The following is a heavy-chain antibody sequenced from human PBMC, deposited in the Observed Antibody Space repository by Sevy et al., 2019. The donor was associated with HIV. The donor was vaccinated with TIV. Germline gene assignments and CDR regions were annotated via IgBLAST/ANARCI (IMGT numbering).Heavy chain of an antibody. Sequence: SETLSLTCAVYGESVSSSYWTWIRQPPGGGLDWVGEVDHSGGTSYNPSLKSGATESIDTSKRQYSPTVNAVTAADRAVYFCARGRTPERLPLLYSGYDHMTAHFFDYWGQGTLVTVSS. V-gene: IGHV4-34*01. CDR2: VDHSGGT. D-gene: IGHD5-12*01. CDR1: GESVSSSY. CDR3: ARGRTPERLPLLYSGYDHMTAHFFDY. J-gene: IGHJ4*02.